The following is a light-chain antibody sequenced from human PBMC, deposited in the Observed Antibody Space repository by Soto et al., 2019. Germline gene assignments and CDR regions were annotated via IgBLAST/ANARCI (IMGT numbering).Light chain of an antibody. Sequence: EIVLTQSPGTLSLSPGERATLSCRASQSVSSSYLAWYQQKPGQAPRLLIYGASSRATGIPDRFSGSGSGIDFTLTISRLEPDDFAVYYCQQYGSSPLITFGQGTRLEIK. V-gene: IGKV3-20*01. J-gene: IGKJ5*01. CDR2: GAS. CDR1: QSVSSSY. CDR3: QQYGSSPLIT.